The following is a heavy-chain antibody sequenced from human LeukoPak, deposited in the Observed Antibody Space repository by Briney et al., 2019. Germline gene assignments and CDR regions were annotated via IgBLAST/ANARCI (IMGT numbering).Heavy chain of an antibody. J-gene: IGHJ2*01. V-gene: IGHV3-23*01. Sequence: PGGSLRLSCAASGFTFSSYAMSWVPEAPGKGLEWVSAISGSGGSTYYADSVKGRFTISRDNSKNTLYLQMNSLRAEDTAVYYCAKDETDYWYFDLWGRGTLVTVSS. CDR2: ISGSGGST. CDR3: AKDETDYWYFDL. CDR1: GFTFSSYA. D-gene: IGHD1-1*01.